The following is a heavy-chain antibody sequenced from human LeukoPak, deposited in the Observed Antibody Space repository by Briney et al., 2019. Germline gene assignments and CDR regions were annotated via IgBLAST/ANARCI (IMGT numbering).Heavy chain of an antibody. Sequence: AASVKVSCKASGYTFTSYGISWVRQAPGQGLEWMGWISAYNGNTNYAQKLQGRVTMTTDTSTSTAYMELRSLRSDDTAVYYCARDVRKGLAVAGTGDYWGQGTLVTVSS. CDR1: GYTFTSYG. J-gene: IGHJ4*02. D-gene: IGHD6-19*01. V-gene: IGHV1-18*01. CDR2: ISAYNGNT. CDR3: ARDVRKGLAVAGTGDY.